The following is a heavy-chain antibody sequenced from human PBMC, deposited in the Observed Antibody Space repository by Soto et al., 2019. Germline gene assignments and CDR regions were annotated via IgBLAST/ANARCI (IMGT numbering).Heavy chain of an antibody. CDR1: GFTFSYYP. D-gene: IGHD5-12*01. J-gene: IGHJ6*02. Sequence: QMQLVESGGGAVQPGRSLRLSCAASGFTFSYYPMHWVRQAPGKGLEWVAVISFDGSNKYYADCVKGRFTISRDNCKNTLYLQMNSLRGEDTAVYYCARVPGDMVAILYICALDGREPLSDVDVWGQGTTVTVSS. V-gene: IGHV3-30*04. CDR2: ISFDGSNK. CDR3: ARVPGDMVAILYICALDGREPLSDVDV.